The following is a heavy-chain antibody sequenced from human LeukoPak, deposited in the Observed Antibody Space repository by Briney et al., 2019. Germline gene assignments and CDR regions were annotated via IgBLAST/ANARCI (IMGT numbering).Heavy chain of an antibody. J-gene: IGHJ4*02. D-gene: IGHD2/OR15-2a*01. V-gene: IGHV6-1*01. CDR2: TYYRSKWYN. CDR3: ARGGQGSTVFLFDY. Sequence: SQTLSPTFAISGDSVSSNSAAWNWIRQSPSGGLEWLGSTYYRSKWYNDYAVSVKSRITINTDTSKNQFSLQLNSVTPEDTAVYYCARGGQGSTVFLFDYWGQGTLVTVSS. CDR1: GDSVSSNSAA.